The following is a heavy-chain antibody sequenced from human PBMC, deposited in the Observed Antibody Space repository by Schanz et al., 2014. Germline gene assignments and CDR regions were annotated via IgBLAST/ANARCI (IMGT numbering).Heavy chain of an antibody. Sequence: EVQLVESGGGLVQPGGSLRLSCAASGFTFSTSTMHWVRQAPGKGLEYVSSISSKGDMTFYGNSVKGRFTISRDNSKNTLYLQMNSLRAEDTAVYYCAKTPREYCNYDNCPNWFDSGGQGTLVTASS. D-gene: IGHD2-15*01. CDR3: AKTPREYCNYDNCPNWFDS. CDR1: GFTFSTST. V-gene: IGHV3-64*01. CDR2: ISSKGDMT. J-gene: IGHJ5*01.